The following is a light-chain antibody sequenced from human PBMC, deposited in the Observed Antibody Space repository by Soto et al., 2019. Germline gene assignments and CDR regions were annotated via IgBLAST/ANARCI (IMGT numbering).Light chain of an antibody. Sequence: DIQMTQSPSSLSASVGDRVTITCQASQDIKNYLNWYQQKSGKAPKLLIYDASDLETGVPSRFSGSGSGTDFTFTINSLQPEDIATYYCQQYDKLPFTFGGGTKVDIK. V-gene: IGKV1-33*01. J-gene: IGKJ4*01. CDR2: DAS. CDR1: QDIKNY. CDR3: QQYDKLPFT.